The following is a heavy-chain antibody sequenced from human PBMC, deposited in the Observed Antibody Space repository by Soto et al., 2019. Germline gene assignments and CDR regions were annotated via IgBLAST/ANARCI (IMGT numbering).Heavy chain of an antibody. CDR1: GGSFSGYY. Sequence: QVQLQQWGAGLLKPSETLSLTCAVYGGSFSGYYWSWIRQPPWKGLEWIGEINHSGSTNYNPSLKSRVTISVDTSKNQFSLKLSSVTAADTAVYYCARGPPKGELDYWGQGTLVTVSS. CDR3: ARGPPKGELDY. J-gene: IGHJ4*02. D-gene: IGHD1-1*01. V-gene: IGHV4-34*01. CDR2: INHSGST.